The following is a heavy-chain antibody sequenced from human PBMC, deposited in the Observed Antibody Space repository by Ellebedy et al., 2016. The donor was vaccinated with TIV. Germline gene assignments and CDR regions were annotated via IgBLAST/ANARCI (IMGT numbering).Heavy chain of an antibody. CDR3: AKDLRYSAGWGGALDI. D-gene: IGHD2-8*02. CDR2: IGSSPYST. CDR1: GFNFGGHA. J-gene: IGHJ3*02. Sequence: PGGSLRLSCAASGFNFGGHAMKWVRQAPGKGLEWVSSIGSSPYSTHYADPVKGRFTISRDNSRNTLYLQMNSVRGEDTAVYFCAKDLRYSAGWGGALDIWGHGAMVTVSS. V-gene: IGHV3-23*01.